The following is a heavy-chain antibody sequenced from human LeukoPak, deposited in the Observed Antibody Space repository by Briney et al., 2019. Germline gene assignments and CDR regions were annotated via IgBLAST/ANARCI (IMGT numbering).Heavy chain of an antibody. Sequence: ASVKVSCKASGYTFTNFYMHWVRQAPGQGLEWMGWISAYNGNTNYAQKLQGRVTMTTDTSTSTAYMELRSLRSDDTAVYYCARDEGEMATTFDYWGQGTLVTVSS. V-gene: IGHV1-18*04. D-gene: IGHD5-24*01. J-gene: IGHJ4*02. CDR2: ISAYNGNT. CDR1: GYTFTNFY. CDR3: ARDEGEMATTFDY.